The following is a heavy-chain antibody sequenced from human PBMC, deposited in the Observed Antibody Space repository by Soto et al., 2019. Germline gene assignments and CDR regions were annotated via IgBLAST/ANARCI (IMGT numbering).Heavy chain of an antibody. J-gene: IGHJ4*02. CDR3: AKDPLIISFYYYDSRGFDY. CDR1: GFTFSSYA. V-gene: IGHV3-23*01. D-gene: IGHD3-22*01. Sequence: EVQLLESGGGLVQPGGSLRLSCAASGFTFSSYAMSWVRQAPGKGLEWVSAISGSGGSTYYADSVKGRFTISRDNSKNTLYLQMNSLRAEDTAVYYCAKDPLIISFYYYDSRGFDYWGQGTLVTVSS. CDR2: ISGSGGST.